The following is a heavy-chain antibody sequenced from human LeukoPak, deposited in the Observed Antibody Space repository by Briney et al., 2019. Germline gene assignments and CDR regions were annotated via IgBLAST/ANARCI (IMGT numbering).Heavy chain of an antibody. Sequence: ASVKVSCKASGYTFTGYYMHWVRQAPGQGLEWMGWINPNSGGTNYAQKFQGRVTMTRDTSISTAYMELSRLRSDDTAVYYCARGFHSSSWYPYYFDYWGQGTLVTVSS. J-gene: IGHJ4*02. D-gene: IGHD6-13*01. CDR3: ARGFHSSSWYPYYFDY. CDR1: GYTFTGYY. V-gene: IGHV1-2*02. CDR2: INPNSGGT.